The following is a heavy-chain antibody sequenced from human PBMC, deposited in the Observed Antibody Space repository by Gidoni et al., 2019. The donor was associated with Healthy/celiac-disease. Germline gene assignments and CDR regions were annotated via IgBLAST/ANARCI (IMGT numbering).Heavy chain of an antibody. CDR2: ISSSSSTI. CDR3: AILAAATGLDV. V-gene: IGHV3-48*02. J-gene: IGHJ6*02. Sequence: EVQLVESGGGLVQPGGSLRLSCAASGFTFSSYSMNWVRQAPGKGLEWVSYISSSSSTIYYADSVKGRFTISRDNAKNSLYLQMNSLGDEDTAVYYCAILAAATGLDVWGQGTTVTVSS. CDR1: GFTFSSYS. D-gene: IGHD6-13*01.